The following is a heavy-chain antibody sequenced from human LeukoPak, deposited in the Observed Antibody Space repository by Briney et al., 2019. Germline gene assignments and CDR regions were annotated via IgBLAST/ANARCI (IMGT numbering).Heavy chain of an antibody. V-gene: IGHV3-74*01. Sequence: GGSLRLSCAVSGFTVNNYWMHWVRQGPGKGLVWVSHINSDGSTIGYADSVEGRFTISRDSAKNTLYLEMNNLRAEDAAVYYCARGYNYRFDYWGQGTLVIVST. CDR2: INSDGSTI. J-gene: IGHJ4*02. CDR3: ARGYNYRFDY. D-gene: IGHD1-20*01. CDR1: GFTVNNYW.